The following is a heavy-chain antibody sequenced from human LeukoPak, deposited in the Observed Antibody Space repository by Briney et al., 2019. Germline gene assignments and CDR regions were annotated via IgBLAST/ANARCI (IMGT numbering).Heavy chain of an antibody. CDR1: GFTFSSYE. J-gene: IGHJ4*02. D-gene: IGHD3-3*01. Sequence: PGGSLRLSCAASGFTFSSYEMNWVRQAPGKGLEWVSYISNSGSTIYYADSVKGRFTISRDNSKNTLYLQMNSLRAEDTAIYYCAKDPDYDFWSGYSTSFDYWGQGTLVTVSS. CDR2: ISNSGSTI. V-gene: IGHV3-48*03. CDR3: AKDPDYDFWSGYSTSFDY.